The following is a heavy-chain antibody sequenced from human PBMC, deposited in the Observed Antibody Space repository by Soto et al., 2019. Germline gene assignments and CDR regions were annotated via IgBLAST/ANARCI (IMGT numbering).Heavy chain of an antibody. CDR1: GDSISSGGYY. J-gene: IGHJ4*02. CDR2: IYDNGGA. V-gene: IGHV4-31*03. CDR3: ARVKGGTTRRAFDS. D-gene: IGHD1-7*01. Sequence: QVQLQELGPGLVKPSQTLSLTCTVSGDSISSGGYYWSWIRQHPGKGLEWIGFIYDNGGAYYSPSLRGRVVISVDRSENQFSLRLDSVTAADTAVYYCARVKGGTTRRAFDSWGQGTLVTVSS.